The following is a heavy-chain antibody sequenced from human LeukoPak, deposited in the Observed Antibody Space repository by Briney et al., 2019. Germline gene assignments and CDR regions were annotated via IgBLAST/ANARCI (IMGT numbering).Heavy chain of an antibody. CDR2: INHSGST. CDR3: ARTTEDCSSTSCYQYWFDP. CDR1: GFTFSSYG. Sequence: PGGSLRLSCAASGFTFSSYGMSWVRQAPGKGLEWIGEINHSGSTNYNPSLKSRVTISVDTSKNQISLKVRSVTAADTAVYYCARTTEDCSSTSCYQYWFDPWGQGTLVTVSS. D-gene: IGHD2-2*01. J-gene: IGHJ5*02. V-gene: IGHV4-34*01.